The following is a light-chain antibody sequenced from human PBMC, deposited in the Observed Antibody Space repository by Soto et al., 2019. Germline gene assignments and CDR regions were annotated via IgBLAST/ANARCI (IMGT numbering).Light chain of an antibody. CDR1: QDIRHD. Sequence: DIQMTQSPSSLSASVGDRVTITCRASQDIRHDLGWYQRKPGKAPKRLIYAASSLQSGVPSRFSGSGSGTEFTLTISSLQPEDFATYYCQQYNSYPWTFGQGTKVEIK. CDR3: QQYNSYPWT. CDR2: AAS. J-gene: IGKJ1*01. V-gene: IGKV1-17*01.